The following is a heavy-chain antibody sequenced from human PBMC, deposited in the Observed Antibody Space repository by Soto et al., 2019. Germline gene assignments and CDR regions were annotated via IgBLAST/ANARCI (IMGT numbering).Heavy chain of an antibody. Sequence: SDTLSLTCTAPRDSISSYYWSWIRQPPGKGLEWIGYIYYSGSTNYNPSLKSRVTISVDTSKNQFSLKLSSVTAEDTAVYYCARDQGYSYGSVYGMDVWGQGTTVTVSS. CDR2: IYYSGST. CDR1: RDSISSYY. V-gene: IGHV4-59*01. J-gene: IGHJ6*02. D-gene: IGHD5-18*01. CDR3: ARDQGYSYGSVYGMDV.